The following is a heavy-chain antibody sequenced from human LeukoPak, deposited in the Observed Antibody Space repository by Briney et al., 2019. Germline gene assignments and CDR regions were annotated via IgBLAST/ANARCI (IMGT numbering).Heavy chain of an antibody. J-gene: IGHJ4*02. CDR2: ISSSGSTI. Sequence: GGSLRLSCAAAGFTFSDYYTSWVRQAPGNWMGWGSYISSSGSTIYYADSVKGRFTISRDNAKNSLYLQMNSLRAEDTAVYYCAREDIVVVPAAPPGYWGQGTLVTVSS. CDR3: AREDIVVVPAAPPGY. V-gene: IGHV3-11*01. D-gene: IGHD2-2*01. CDR1: GFTFSDYY.